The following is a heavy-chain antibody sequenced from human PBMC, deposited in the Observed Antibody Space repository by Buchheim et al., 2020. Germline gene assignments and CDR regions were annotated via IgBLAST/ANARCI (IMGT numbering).Heavy chain of an antibody. CDR3: TRDFGEAGATNVFDY. CDR2: IDSDGSGT. D-gene: IGHD1-26*01. CDR1: GSTFSPYW. Sequence: EVHLVESGGGLVQPGASLRLSCAASGSTFSPYWMHWVRQAPGKGLVWVSRIDSDGSGTSYADSVKGRFTISRDNAKKMVYLQMNSLRVEDTAVYYCTRDFGEAGATNVFDYWGQGAL. V-gene: IGHV3-74*01. J-gene: IGHJ4*02.